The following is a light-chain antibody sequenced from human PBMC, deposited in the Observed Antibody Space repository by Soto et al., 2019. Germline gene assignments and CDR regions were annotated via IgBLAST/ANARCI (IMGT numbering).Light chain of an antibody. V-gene: IGKV3-15*01. Sequence: EIVMTQSPATLSVSPGERATLSCRASQSVSSNLAWYQQKPGRAPRLLIYGASTRATGIPARFSGSGSVTEFTLTISSLQSEDFAVYYCQQYNDWPPFTFGQGTKLEIK. J-gene: IGKJ2*01. CDR3: QQYNDWPPFT. CDR2: GAS. CDR1: QSVSSN.